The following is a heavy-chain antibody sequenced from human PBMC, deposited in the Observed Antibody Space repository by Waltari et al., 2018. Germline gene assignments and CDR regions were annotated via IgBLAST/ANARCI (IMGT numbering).Heavy chain of an antibody. CDR3: AREISGLYSSSWYRSPYFDY. CDR2: IYSGGST. Sequence: EVQLLESGGGLVQPGGSLRLSCAASGFTFSSYAMSWVRQAPGTGLEWVSVIYSGGSTYYADSVKGRFTISRDNSKNTLYLQMNSLRAEDTAVYYCAREISGLYSSSWYRSPYFDYWGQGTLVTVSS. D-gene: IGHD6-13*01. V-gene: IGHV3-23*03. J-gene: IGHJ4*02. CDR1: GFTFSSYA.